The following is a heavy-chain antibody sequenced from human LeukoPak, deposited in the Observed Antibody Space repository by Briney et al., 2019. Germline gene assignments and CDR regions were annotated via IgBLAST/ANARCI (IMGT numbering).Heavy chain of an antibody. V-gene: IGHV3-15*01. CDR3: ATRGGVTMVRGLSRIPLGY. Sequence: GGSLRLSCAVPGFTFSNAWMSWVRQAPGKGLEWVGRIKSKTDGGTIDYAAPVKGRFTSSRDDSENTLYVQMNSLHTEDTAVYYCATRGGVTMVRGLSRIPLGYWGQGTLVTVSS. CDR1: GFTFSNAW. J-gene: IGHJ4*02. D-gene: IGHD3-10*01. CDR2: IKSKTDGGTI.